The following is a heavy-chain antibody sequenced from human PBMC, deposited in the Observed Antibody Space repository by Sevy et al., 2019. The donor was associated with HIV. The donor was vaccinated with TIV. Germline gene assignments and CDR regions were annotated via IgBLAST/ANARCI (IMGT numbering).Heavy chain of an antibody. J-gene: IGHJ4*02. CDR2: ISYDGSNK. D-gene: IGHD2-2*01. CDR1: GFTFSSYA. Sequence: GSLRLCCAASGFTFSSYAMHWVRQAPGKGLEWVAVISYDGSNKYYADSVKGRFTISRDNSKNTLYLQMNSLRAEDTAVYYCIPWDSLVLVPAAPYYFDYWGQGTLVTVSS. V-gene: IGHV3-30*04. CDR3: IPWDSLVLVPAAPYYFDY.